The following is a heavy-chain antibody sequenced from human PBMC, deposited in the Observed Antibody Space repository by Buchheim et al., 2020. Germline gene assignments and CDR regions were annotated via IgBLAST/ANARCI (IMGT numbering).Heavy chain of an antibody. Sequence: EVQLVESGGGLVQPGGSLRLSCAASGFAFSTYSMNWVRQAPGKGLGWVSYISYSSSSIYYADSVKGRFTISRDSAKNSLYLQMNSLRDEDTAVYYCARGRIITPDFGMDVWGQGTT. J-gene: IGHJ6*02. CDR3: ARGRIITPDFGMDV. CDR2: ISYSSSSI. V-gene: IGHV3-48*02. D-gene: IGHD3-16*01. CDR1: GFAFSTYS.